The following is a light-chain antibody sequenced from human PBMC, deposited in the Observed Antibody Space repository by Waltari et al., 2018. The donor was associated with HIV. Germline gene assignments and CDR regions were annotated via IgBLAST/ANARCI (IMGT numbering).Light chain of an antibody. V-gene: IGLV2-8*01. CDR1: SSDVGGYNY. Sequence: QSALTQPPSASGSPGQSVTISCTGTSSDVGGYNYVSWYQQHPGKAPKLMIYEVNKRPSGVPDRFSGSKSGNTASLTVSGLRADDEAGYYCYSYAGSNTYVFGTGTKVTVL. J-gene: IGLJ1*01. CDR2: EVN. CDR3: YSYAGSNTYV.